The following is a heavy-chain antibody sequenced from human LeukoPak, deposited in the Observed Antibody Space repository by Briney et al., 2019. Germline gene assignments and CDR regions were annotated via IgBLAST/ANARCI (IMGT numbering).Heavy chain of an antibody. J-gene: IGHJ4*02. D-gene: IGHD4-17*01. CDR3: AKPRTVTYYFDY. CDR1: GFTFSSYG. V-gene: IGHV3-30*18. CDR2: ISYDGSNK. Sequence: PGRSLRLSCAASGFTFSSYGMHWVRQAPGKGLEWVAVISYDGSNKYYADSVKGRFTISRDNSENTLYLQMNSLRAEDTAVYYCAKPRTVTYYFDYWGQGTLVTVSS.